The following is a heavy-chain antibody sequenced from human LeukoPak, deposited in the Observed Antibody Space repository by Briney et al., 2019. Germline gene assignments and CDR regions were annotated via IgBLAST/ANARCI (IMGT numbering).Heavy chain of an antibody. CDR2: IYSGGST. V-gene: IGHV3-53*01. CDR1: GFTLSSNY. CDR3: AKGTKEHILTVYKRDRWFDP. D-gene: IGHD3-9*01. J-gene: IGHJ5*02. Sequence: GGSLRLSCAASGFTLSSNYMSWVRQAPGKGLEWGSIIYSGGSTFYADSVKGRFTISRDNSKNTLYLQMNSLRAEDTAVYYCAKGTKEHILTVYKRDRWFDPWGQGTLVTVSS.